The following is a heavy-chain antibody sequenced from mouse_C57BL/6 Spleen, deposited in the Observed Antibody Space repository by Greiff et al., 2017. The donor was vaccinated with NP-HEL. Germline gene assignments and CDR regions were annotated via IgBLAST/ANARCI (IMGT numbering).Heavy chain of an antibody. CDR3: AMYDYDGRREFAY. CDR2: IHPNSGST. D-gene: IGHD2-4*01. J-gene: IGHJ3*01. V-gene: IGHV1-64*01. CDR1: GYTFTSYW. Sequence: QVQLQQPGAELVKPGASVKLSCKASGYTFTSYWMHWVKQRPGQGLEWIGMIHPNSGSTNYNEKFKSKATLTVDKSSSTAYMQLSSLTSEDSAVYYCAMYDYDGRREFAYWGQGTLVTVSA.